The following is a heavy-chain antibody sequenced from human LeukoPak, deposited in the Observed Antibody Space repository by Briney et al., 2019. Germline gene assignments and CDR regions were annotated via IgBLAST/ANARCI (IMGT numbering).Heavy chain of an antibody. J-gene: IGHJ3*02. D-gene: IGHD3-22*01. CDR2: ISGSGGST. CDR3: ARLNNYYDSSGYGAFDI. CDR1: GFTFSSYA. Sequence: PGGSLRLSCAASGFTFSSYAMSWVRQAPGKGLEWVSDISGSGGSTYYADSVKGRFTISRDNSKNTLYLQMNSLRAEDTAVYYCARLNNYYDSSGYGAFDIWGQGTMVTVSS. V-gene: IGHV3-23*01.